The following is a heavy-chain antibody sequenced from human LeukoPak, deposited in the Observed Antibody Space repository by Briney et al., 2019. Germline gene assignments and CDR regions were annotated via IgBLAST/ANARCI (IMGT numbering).Heavy chain of an antibody. D-gene: IGHD3-22*01. CDR1: GGSLSSGSYY. CDR2: IYYSGST. CDR3: ASTFGYDSSGSVDY. J-gene: IGHJ4*02. Sequence: SETLSLTCTVSGGSLSSGSYYWSWIRQPPGKGLEWIGYIYYSGSTNYNPSLKSRVTLSVDTSKNQFSLKLSSVTAADTAVYYCASTFGYDSSGSVDYWGQGTLVTVSS. V-gene: IGHV4-61*01.